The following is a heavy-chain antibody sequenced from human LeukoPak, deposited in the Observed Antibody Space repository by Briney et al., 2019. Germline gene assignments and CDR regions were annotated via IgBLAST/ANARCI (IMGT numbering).Heavy chain of an antibody. CDR3: AKDTLRYCSSISCYSPFDY. Sequence: GGSLRLSCAASGFTFDDYAMHWVRQAPGKGLEWVSGISWNSGSIGYADSVKGRFTISRDNAKNSLYLQMNSLRAEDTALYYCAKDTLRYCSSISCYSPFDYWGQGTLVTVSS. V-gene: IGHV3-9*01. J-gene: IGHJ4*02. CDR1: GFTFDDYA. CDR2: ISWNSGSI. D-gene: IGHD2-2*02.